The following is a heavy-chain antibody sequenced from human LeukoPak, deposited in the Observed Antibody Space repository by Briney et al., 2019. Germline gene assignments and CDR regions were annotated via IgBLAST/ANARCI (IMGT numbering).Heavy chain of an antibody. Sequence: SETLSLTCAVSGYSISSGYYWGWIRQPPGKGLEWIGSIYHSGSTYYNPSLKSRVTISVDTSKNQSSLKLSSVTAADTAVYYCARRIVVVPAATTADYYMDVWGKGTTVTVSS. CDR2: IYHSGST. J-gene: IGHJ6*03. D-gene: IGHD2-2*01. CDR1: GYSISSGYY. V-gene: IGHV4-38-2*01. CDR3: ARRIVVVPAATTADYYMDV.